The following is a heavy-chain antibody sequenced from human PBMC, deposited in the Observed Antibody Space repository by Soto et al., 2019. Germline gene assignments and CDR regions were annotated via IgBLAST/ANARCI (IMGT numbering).Heavy chain of an antibody. CDR2: MSHSGGT. CDR3: ARVERGTATTVVDAFDI. CDR1: GGFVSSGSYY. Sequence: QVQLQQWGAGLLKHSETLSLTCAVYGGFVSSGSYYWSWIRQPPGKGREWIGEMSHSGGTHFNPSLKSRVTISVDTSKNQFSLKMTSVTAADTALYYCARVERGTATTVVDAFDIWGPGTMVTVSS. J-gene: IGHJ3*02. V-gene: IGHV4-34*01. D-gene: IGHD1-1*01.